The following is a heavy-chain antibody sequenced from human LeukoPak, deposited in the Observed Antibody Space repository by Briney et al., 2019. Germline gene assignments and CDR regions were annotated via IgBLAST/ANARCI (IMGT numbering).Heavy chain of an antibody. D-gene: IGHD2-21*02. CDR1: GGSISSYY. V-gene: IGHV4-59*01. J-gene: IGHJ4*02. CDR2: IYYSGST. Sequence: SETLSLTCTVSGGSISSYYWSWIRQPPGKGLEWIGYIYYSGSTNYNPSLKSRVTISVDTSKNQFSLKLSSVTAADTAVYYCARDRRGDRRGFDYWGQGTLVTVSS. CDR3: ARDRRGDRRGFDY.